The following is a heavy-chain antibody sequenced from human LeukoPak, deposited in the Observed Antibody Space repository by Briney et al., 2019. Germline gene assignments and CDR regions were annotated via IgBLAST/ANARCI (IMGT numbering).Heavy chain of an antibody. CDR3: ARAPRGSYPYYYYYGMDV. Sequence: PGGSLRLSCAASGFTFSSYDMHWVRQGTGKGLEWVSAIGTAGDTYYPGSVKGRFTISRENAKNSLYLQMNSLRAEDTAVYYCARAPRGSYPYYYYYGMDVWGQGTTVTVSS. D-gene: IGHD1-26*01. CDR2: IGTAGDT. V-gene: IGHV3-13*01. CDR1: GFTFSSYD. J-gene: IGHJ6*02.